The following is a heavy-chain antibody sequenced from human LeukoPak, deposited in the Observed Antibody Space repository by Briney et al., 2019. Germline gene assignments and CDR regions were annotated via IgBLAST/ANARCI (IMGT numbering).Heavy chain of an antibody. J-gene: IGHJ3*02. CDR1: GYTFISYG. V-gene: IGHV1-18*01. CDR2: ISAYNGNT. D-gene: IGHD2-15*01. CDR3: ARDGDCSGGSCYSDAFDI. Sequence: GASVKVSCKASGYTFISYGISWVRQAPGQGLEWMGWISAYNGNTNYAQKLQGRVTMTTDTSTSTAYMELRSLRSDDTAVYYCARDGDCSGGSCYSDAFDIWGQGTMVTVSS.